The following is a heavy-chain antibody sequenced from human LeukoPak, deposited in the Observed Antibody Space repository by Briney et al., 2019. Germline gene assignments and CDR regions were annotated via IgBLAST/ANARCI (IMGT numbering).Heavy chain of an antibody. CDR2: IIPIFGTA. V-gene: IGHV1-69*13. D-gene: IGHD6-13*01. Sequence: SVKVSCKASGGTFSSYAISWVRQAPGQGLEWMGGIIPIFGTANYAQKFQGRVTITADESTSTAYMELSSLRSEDTAVYYRARVAAAGSWFDPWGQGTLVTVSS. CDR3: ARVAAAGSWFDP. CDR1: GGTFSSYA. J-gene: IGHJ5*02.